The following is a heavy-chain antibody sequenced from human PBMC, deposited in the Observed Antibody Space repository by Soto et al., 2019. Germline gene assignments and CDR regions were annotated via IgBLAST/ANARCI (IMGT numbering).Heavy chain of an antibody. J-gene: IGHJ4*02. CDR1: GFTFSSYA. CDR3: ARCIGYGAPDY. D-gene: IGHD4-17*01. Sequence: QVQLVESGGGVVQPGRSLRLSCAASGFTFSSYAMHWVRQAPGKGLEWVAVISYDGSNKYYADSVKGRFTISRDNSKNTLYLQMNSLRAEDTAVYYCARCIGYGAPDYWGQGTLVTVSS. V-gene: IGHV3-30-3*01. CDR2: ISYDGSNK.